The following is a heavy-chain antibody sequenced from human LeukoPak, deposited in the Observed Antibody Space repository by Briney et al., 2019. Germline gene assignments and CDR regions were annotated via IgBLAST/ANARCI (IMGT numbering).Heavy chain of an antibody. CDR2: MKTKTDSGTT. D-gene: IGHD6-19*01. J-gene: IGHJ1*01. CDR3: TTDGFGQWMVRY. CDR1: GFTFRTTW. V-gene: IGHV3-15*01. Sequence: GGSLRLSCAASGFTFRTTWMNWARQAPGKGLEWVGRMKTKTDSGTTDYAAPVKGRFTISRDDSRNMVYLQMNSLKTEDTAVYYCTTDGFGQWMVRYWGQGTLVTVSS.